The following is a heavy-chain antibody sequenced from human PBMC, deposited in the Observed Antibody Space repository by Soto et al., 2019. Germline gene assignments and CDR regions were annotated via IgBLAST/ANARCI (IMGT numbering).Heavy chain of an antibody. J-gene: IGHJ3*02. Sequence: EVQLLESGGGLVQPGGSLRLSCAASGFTFSSYAMSWVRQAPGKGLEWVSAISGSGGSTYYADSVKGRFTISRDNSKNTLYLQMNSLRAEDTAVYYCATDKELRFLEWSENAFDIWGQGTMVTVSS. CDR2: ISGSGGST. CDR3: ATDKELRFLEWSENAFDI. V-gene: IGHV3-23*01. CDR1: GFTFSSYA. D-gene: IGHD3-3*01.